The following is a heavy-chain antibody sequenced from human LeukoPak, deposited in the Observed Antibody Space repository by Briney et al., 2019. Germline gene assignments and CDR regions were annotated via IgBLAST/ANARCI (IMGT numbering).Heavy chain of an antibody. CDR1: GDSVSSNSVT. J-gene: IGHJ5*02. D-gene: IGHD2-2*01. CDR3: ARRLTQYDCFDP. Sequence: SQTPSLTCAISGDSVSSNSVTWNWIRQSPSRGLEWLSRTYYRSTWYNDYAVSVRGRITVNPDTSKNQFSLHLNSVTPEDTAVYYCARRLTQYDCFDPWGQGILVTVSS. V-gene: IGHV6-1*01. CDR2: TYYRSTWYN.